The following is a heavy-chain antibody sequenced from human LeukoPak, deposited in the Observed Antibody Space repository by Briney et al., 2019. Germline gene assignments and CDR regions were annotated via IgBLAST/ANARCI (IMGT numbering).Heavy chain of an antibody. Sequence: PSETLSLTCTVSGVSISSYYWSWIRQPPGKGLEWIGYIYYSGNTNFNPSLKSRVTTSVDTTKNQFSLKLSSVTAADTAVYYCARAAGDYVWGSYRGPDYWGQGTLVTVSS. D-gene: IGHD3-16*02. V-gene: IGHV4-59*01. CDR1: GVSISSYY. J-gene: IGHJ4*02. CDR2: IYYSGNT. CDR3: ARAAGDYVWGSYRGPDY.